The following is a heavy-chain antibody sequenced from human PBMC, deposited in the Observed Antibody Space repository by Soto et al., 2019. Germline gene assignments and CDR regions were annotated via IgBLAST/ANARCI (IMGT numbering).Heavy chain of an antibody. V-gene: IGHV3-20*04. CDR3: ARDHLITTVSSRIGFDY. CDR1: GFTFDDYG. CDR2: INWNGGST. D-gene: IGHD4-17*01. Sequence: GGSLRLSCAASGFTFDDYGMSWVRQAPGKGLEWVSGINWNGGSTGYADSVKGRFTISRDNAKNSLYLQMNSLRAEDTALYYCARDHLITTVSSRIGFDYRGQGTLVTVSS. J-gene: IGHJ4*02.